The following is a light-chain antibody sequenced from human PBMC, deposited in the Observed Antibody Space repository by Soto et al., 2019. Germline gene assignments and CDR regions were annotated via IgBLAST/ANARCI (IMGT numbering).Light chain of an antibody. J-gene: IGLJ3*02. CDR3: AAWDDYLNGWV. CDR2: SAD. V-gene: IGLV1-44*01. CDR1: SSNIGSNP. Sequence: QSVLTQPPSVSGTPGQRVTISCSGSSSNIGSNPVNWYQQLPGTAPKLLIYSADQRPPGVPDRFSGSKSGTSASLAISGLQSEDEADYYCAAWDDYLNGWVFGGGTKVTVL.